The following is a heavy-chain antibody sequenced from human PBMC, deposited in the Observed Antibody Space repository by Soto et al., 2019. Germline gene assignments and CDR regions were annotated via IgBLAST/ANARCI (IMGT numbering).Heavy chain of an antibody. CDR2: ISTYNGDT. CDR1: GYTFTRSG. CDR3: AREGVPPYYYYGMDV. V-gene: IGHV1-18*01. Sequence: QVQLVQSGAEVKKPGASVKVSCKASGYTFTRSGISWVRQAPGQGLEWMGWISTYNGDTNYAQTFQDRVTMTTDTSTSTASMELRSLRSDDTAVYYCAREGVPPYYYYGMDVWGQGTPVSVSS. J-gene: IGHJ6*02.